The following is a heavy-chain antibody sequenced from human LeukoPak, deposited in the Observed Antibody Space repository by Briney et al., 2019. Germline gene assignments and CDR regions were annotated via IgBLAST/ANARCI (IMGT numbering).Heavy chain of an antibody. D-gene: IGHD2-2*02. CDR3: AKSDVAYCSSTSCYTGIDY. Sequence: PGGSLRLSCAASGFTFSSYAMSWVRQAPGKGLEWVSAISGSGGSTYYADSVKGRFTISRDNSKNTLYLQMNSLRAEDTAVYYCAKSDVAYCSSTSCYTGIDYWGQGTLVTVSS. CDR2: ISGSGGST. V-gene: IGHV3-23*01. CDR1: GFTFSSYA. J-gene: IGHJ4*02.